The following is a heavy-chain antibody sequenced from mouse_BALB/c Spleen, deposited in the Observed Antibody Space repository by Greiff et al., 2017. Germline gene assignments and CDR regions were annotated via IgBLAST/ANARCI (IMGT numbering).Heavy chain of an antibody. CDR2: IYPGSGNT. CDR1: GYTFTDYY. Sequence: QVQLKQSGAELARPGASVKLSCKASGYTFTDYYINWVKQRTGQGLEWIGEIYPGSGNTYYNEKFKGKATLTADKSSSTAYMQLSSLTSEDSAVYFCARENGYDEGWFAYWGQGTLVTVSA. D-gene: IGHD2-2*01. V-gene: IGHV1-77*01. CDR3: ARENGYDEGWFAY. J-gene: IGHJ3*01.